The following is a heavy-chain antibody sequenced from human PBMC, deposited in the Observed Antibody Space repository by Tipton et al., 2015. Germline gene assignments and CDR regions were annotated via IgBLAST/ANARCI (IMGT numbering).Heavy chain of an antibody. D-gene: IGHD6-13*01. CDR3: ARGAGNSSTWDFDY. Sequence: LRLSCTVSGGSVTSGSDYWSWIRQPPGKGLEWIGEINHSGRTNYNPSLKSRVTISVDTSKNQFSLKLSSVTAADTAVYYCARGAGNSSTWDFDYWGQGSLVTVSS. CDR1: GGSVTSGSDY. V-gene: IGHV4-39*07. J-gene: IGHJ4*02. CDR2: INHSGRT.